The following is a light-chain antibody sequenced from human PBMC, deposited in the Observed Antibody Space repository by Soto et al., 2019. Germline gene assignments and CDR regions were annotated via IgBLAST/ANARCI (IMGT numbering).Light chain of an antibody. V-gene: IGLV2-14*01. CDR2: DVS. Sequence: QSVLTQPASVSWSPGQSITISCTGTSSDVGGYNYVSWYQQHPGKAPNLMIYDVSNRPSGVSNRFSGSKSGNTASLTISGLQAEDEAYYYCSSYTSGSTLYVYGTGTKLTVL. J-gene: IGLJ1*01. CDR3: SSYTSGSTLYV. CDR1: SSDVGGYNY.